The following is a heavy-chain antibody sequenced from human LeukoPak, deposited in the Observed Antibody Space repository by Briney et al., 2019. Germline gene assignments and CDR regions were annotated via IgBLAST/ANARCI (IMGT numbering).Heavy chain of an antibody. CDR2: ASPSGGRT. J-gene: IGHJ4*02. Sequence: GASVKVSCKAFGYTFTDYCMHWVRQSPGQGLEWMGVASPSGGRTSYAQKFRGRVTVTRDTSTSTVYMELTSLRSEDTAMYYCARDHDYGPCEGPAALDYWGQGTLVTVSS. D-gene: IGHD4-17*01. CDR1: GYTFTDYC. CDR3: ARDHDYGPCEGPAALDY. V-gene: IGHV1-46*01.